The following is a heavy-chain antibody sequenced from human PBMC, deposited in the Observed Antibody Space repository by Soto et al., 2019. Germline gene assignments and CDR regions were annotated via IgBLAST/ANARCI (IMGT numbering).Heavy chain of an antibody. Sequence: SETLSLTCTVSGDSISSYYWSWIRQPPGKGLEWIGYIYYSGSTNYNPSLKSRVTISVDTPKNQFSLKLTSVTAADTAVYYCARGVATIGPWGQGTLVNVS. D-gene: IGHD5-12*01. CDR2: IYYSGST. J-gene: IGHJ5*02. V-gene: IGHV4-59*01. CDR1: GDSISSYY. CDR3: ARGVATIGP.